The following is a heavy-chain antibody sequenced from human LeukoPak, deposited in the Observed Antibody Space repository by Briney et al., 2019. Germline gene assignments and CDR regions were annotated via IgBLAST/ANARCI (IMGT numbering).Heavy chain of an antibody. D-gene: IGHD3-9*01. CDR2: IGTAGDT. CDR3: ARADQTYDIVTGCWWPPHFDI. CDR1: GLTFSSYG. J-gene: IGHJ3*02. Sequence: GGSLRLSCAASGLTFSSYGLHGVRRATGKGLEGVSAIGTAGDTSYPGSVEGRCTIARGKGKDTLYLQMNSLRAGDTAVYYSARADQTYDIVTGCWWPPHFDIWGQGTMVTVSS. V-gene: IGHV3-13*01.